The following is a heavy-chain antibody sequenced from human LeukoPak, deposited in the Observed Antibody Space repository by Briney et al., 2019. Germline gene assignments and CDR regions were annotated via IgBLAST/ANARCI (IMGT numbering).Heavy chain of an antibody. CDR1: GYTFTMYY. CDR2: ISAYNGNT. D-gene: IGHD4-17*01. J-gene: IGHJ4*02. V-gene: IGHV1-18*04. CDR3: ARTDYGDYGVNY. Sequence: ASVKVSCKASGYTFTMYYIHWVRQAPGQGLEWMGWISAYNGNTNYAQKLQGRVTMTTDTSTSTAYMELRSLRSDDTAVYYCARTDYGDYGVNYWGQGTLVTVSS.